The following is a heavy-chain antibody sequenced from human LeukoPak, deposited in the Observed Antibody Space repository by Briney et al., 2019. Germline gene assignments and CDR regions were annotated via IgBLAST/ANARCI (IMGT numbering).Heavy chain of an antibody. CDR1: GFTFSSYG. Sequence: GGSLRLSCAASGFTFSSYGMSWVRQAPGKGLEWVSAISGSGGSTYYADSVKGRFTISRDNSKNTLYLQMNSLRAEDTAVYYCATVDYGSGSYQDAFDIWGQGTMVTVSS. V-gene: IGHV3-23*01. CDR3: ATVDYGSGSYQDAFDI. D-gene: IGHD3-10*01. CDR2: ISGSGGST. J-gene: IGHJ3*02.